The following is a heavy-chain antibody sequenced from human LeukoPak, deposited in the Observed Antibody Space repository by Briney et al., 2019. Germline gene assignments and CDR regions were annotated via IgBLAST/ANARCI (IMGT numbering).Heavy chain of an antibody. J-gene: IGHJ3*02. CDR3: ARDPPKLRPQDAFDI. CDR2: IIPIFGTA. D-gene: IGHD1-7*01. V-gene: IGHV1-69*05. Sequence: GSSVKVSCKASGGTFSSYAISWVRQAPGQGLEWMGGIIPIFGTANYAQKFQGRVTITTDESTSTAYMELSSLRSEDTAVYYCARDPPKLRPQDAFDIWGQGTMVTVSS. CDR1: GGTFSSYA.